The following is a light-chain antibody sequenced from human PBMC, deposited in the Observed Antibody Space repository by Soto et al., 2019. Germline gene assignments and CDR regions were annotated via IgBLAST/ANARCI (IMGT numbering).Light chain of an antibody. V-gene: IGKV3-15*01. CDR1: QSVLNN. J-gene: IGKJ2*01. CDR3: QQYNYWPGT. CDR2: GAS. Sequence: EIVMTQSPATLSVSPGDTATLSCRASQSVLNNLAWYQQKAGQAPRLLIYGASTRFSGIPARISGSGSGTEFKLPISRLQSEDFAVYFCQQYNYWPGTFGQGTKLEIK.